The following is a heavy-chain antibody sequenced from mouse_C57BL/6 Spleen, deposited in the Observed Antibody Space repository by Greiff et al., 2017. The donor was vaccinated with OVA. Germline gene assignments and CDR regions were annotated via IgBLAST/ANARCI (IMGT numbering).Heavy chain of an antibody. CDR1: GFSFNTYP. Sequence: EVKVVESGGGLVQPKGSLKLSCAASGFSFNTYPMNWVRQAPGKGLEWVARIRSKSNNYATYYADSVKDRFTISRDDSESMLYLQMNNLKTEDTAMYYCVRRDYFDYWGQGTTLTVSS. CDR3: VRRDYFDY. CDR2: IRSKSNNYAT. J-gene: IGHJ2*01. V-gene: IGHV10-1*01.